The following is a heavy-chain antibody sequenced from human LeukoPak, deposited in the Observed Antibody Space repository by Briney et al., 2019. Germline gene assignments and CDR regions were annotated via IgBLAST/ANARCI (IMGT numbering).Heavy chain of an antibody. CDR3: AKDHSSSWAFDI. CDR1: GFTFSSYA. D-gene: IGHD6-6*01. Sequence: LPGGSLRLSCAASGFTFSSYAMSWVRQAPGKGLVWVSAISGSGGSTYYADSVKGRFTISRDNSKNTLYLQMNSLRAEDTAVYYCAKDHSSSWAFDIWGQGTMVTVSS. CDR2: ISGSGGST. J-gene: IGHJ3*02. V-gene: IGHV3-23*01.